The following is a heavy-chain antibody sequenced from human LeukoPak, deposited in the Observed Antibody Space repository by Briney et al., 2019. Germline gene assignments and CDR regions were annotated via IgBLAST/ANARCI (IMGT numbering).Heavy chain of an antibody. CDR3: ARQESGSIFGVIDY. CDR2: IYTSGST. CDR1: GGSISSYY. D-gene: IGHD3-3*01. Sequence: ASETLSLTCTVSGGSISSYYWSWIRQPAGKGLKWIGRIYTSGSTNYNPSLKSRVTMSVDASKNQFSLKLSSVTAADTAVYYCARQESGSIFGVIDYWGQGTLVTVSS. V-gene: IGHV4-4*07. J-gene: IGHJ4*02.